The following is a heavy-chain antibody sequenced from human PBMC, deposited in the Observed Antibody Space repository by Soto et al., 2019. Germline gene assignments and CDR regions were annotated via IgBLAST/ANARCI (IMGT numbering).Heavy chain of an antibody. D-gene: IGHD2-2*01. Sequence: QGQLVQSGVEVKKPGASVKVSCSASGNTFTNFGVIWVLQAPGQGLEWMGWISPYTDDPSYAQKFQGRVTMTIDTSTSTAYLDLRSLTSDDRAVYYCARVIPGAEAWFHPWGQGTLVTVSS. CDR1: GNTFTNFG. J-gene: IGHJ5*02. V-gene: IGHV1-18*01. CDR3: ARVIPGAEAWFHP. CDR2: ISPYTDDP.